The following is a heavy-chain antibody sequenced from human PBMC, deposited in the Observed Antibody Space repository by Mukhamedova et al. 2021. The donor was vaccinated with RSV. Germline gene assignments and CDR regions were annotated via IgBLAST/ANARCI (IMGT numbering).Heavy chain of an antibody. CDR2: IRFDGSNK. V-gene: IGHV3-30*02. CDR3: GSWNVDL. CDR1: TFSSYG. Sequence: TFSSYGMHWVRQAPGKGLEWVAFIRFDGSNKYHADSVKGRFTISRDNPKSTLYVQMNSLRAEDTAVYYCGSWNVDLWGRGTLVT. J-gene: IGHJ2*01.